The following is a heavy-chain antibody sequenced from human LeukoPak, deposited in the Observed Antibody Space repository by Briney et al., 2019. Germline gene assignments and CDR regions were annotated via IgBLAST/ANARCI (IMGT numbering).Heavy chain of an antibody. CDR2: IKQDGGEK. CDR3: ARAARIAAAGYYDSSGYYYFDY. J-gene: IGHJ4*02. Sequence: GGSLRLSCAASGFTFSSYWMSWVRQAPGKGLEWVANIKQDGGEKYYVDSVKGRFTISRDNAKNSLYLQMNSLRAEDTAVYYCARAARIAAAGYYDSSGYYYFDYWGQGTLVTVSS. CDR1: GFTFSSYW. V-gene: IGHV3-7*01. D-gene: IGHD3-22*01.